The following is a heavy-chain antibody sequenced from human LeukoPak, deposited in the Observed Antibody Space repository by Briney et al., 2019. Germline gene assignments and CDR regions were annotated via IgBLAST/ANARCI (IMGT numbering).Heavy chain of an antibody. D-gene: IGHD5-24*01. CDR3: ARDRYGDGFAHFDY. J-gene: IGHJ4*02. V-gene: IGHV1-2*02. Sequence: ASVKVSCRASGYTFTSYAMHWVRQAPGQGLEWMGWITPSGGTNYPQKFQGRVAITRDTSITTAYMDLSRLTSDDTAVYYCARDRYGDGFAHFDYWGQGALVTVSS. CDR2: ITPSGGT. CDR1: GYTFTSYA.